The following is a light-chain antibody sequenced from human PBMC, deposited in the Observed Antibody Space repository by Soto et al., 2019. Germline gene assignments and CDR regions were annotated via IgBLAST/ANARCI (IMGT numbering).Light chain of an antibody. V-gene: IGLV2-14*03. J-gene: IGLJ1*01. Sequence: QSVLTQPTSVSGSAGQSSTISCTGNHNDIGTYDYVSWYQQHPGRAPRLLIHGVTTRPSGISGRFSASKSGLTASLTISGLQPEDEADYYCSSFTSNRIYVFGPGTKVTVL. CDR1: HNDIGTYDY. CDR2: GVT. CDR3: SSFTSNRIYV.